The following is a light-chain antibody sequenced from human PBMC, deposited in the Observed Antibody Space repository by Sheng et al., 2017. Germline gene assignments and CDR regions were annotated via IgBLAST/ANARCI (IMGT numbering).Light chain of an antibody. V-gene: IGKV3-15*01. Sequence: DIVMTQSPATLSVSPGETVTLSCRAAESVTDNLAWHQQKTGQAPRLLISGASTRATGTPTRFSGSGSGTDFTLTIKSLQSEDFALYFCQQYNNGFSFGQGTKLQIK. CDR2: GAS. J-gene: IGKJ2*01. CDR3: QQYNNGFS. CDR1: ESVTDN.